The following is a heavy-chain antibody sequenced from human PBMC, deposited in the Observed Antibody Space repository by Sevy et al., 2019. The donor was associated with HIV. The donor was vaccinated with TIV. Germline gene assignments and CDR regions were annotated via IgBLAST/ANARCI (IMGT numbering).Heavy chain of an antibody. CDR3: ARAYYGSGSPFDY. J-gene: IGHJ4*02. Sequence: SETLSLTCTVSGGSINSYYWSWIRQPPGKGLEWIGYIYYSGSTNYNPSLKSRVTISVDTSKNQFSLKLSSVTAADTDVYYCARAYYGSGSPFDYWGQGTLVTVSS. D-gene: IGHD3-10*01. V-gene: IGHV4-59*01. CDR1: GGSINSYY. CDR2: IYYSGST.